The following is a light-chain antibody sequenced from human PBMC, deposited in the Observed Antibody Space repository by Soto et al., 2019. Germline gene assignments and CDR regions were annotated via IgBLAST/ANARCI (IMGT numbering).Light chain of an antibody. V-gene: IGKV1-12*01. Sequence: DIQMTQSPSSVSASVGDRVTITCRASQGVSTWLAWYQQKPGKAPNLLIYTASSLQSGVPSRFSGSGSGTDFTLTINVLQPEDFATYYCQQAASFPITFGQGTRLEIK. CDR3: QQAASFPIT. J-gene: IGKJ5*01. CDR2: TAS. CDR1: QGVSTW.